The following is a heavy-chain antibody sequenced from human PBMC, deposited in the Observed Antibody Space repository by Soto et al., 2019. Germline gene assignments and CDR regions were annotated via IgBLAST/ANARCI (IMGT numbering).Heavy chain of an antibody. V-gene: IGHV1-18*01. CDR2: VTAYNGDT. CDR3: ARGPDL. CDR1: GYNFFDYT. J-gene: IGHJ2*01. Sequence: QAQLVQSAAEVKKPGASVRLSGRASGYNFFDYTIIWVRQTPEKRLEWVGWVTAYNGDTRYAEKFKGRVTVTSDTRTSPSYLELRSLKSDDSAIYYCARGPDLWGRGTLVTVSS.